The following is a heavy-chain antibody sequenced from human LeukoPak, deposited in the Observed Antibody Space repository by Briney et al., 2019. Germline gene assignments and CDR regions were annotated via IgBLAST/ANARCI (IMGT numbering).Heavy chain of an antibody. Sequence: GASVKVSCKASGYTFTGYYMHWVRQAPGQGLEWMGWINPNSGGTNYAQKFQGRVTMTRDTSISTAYMELSRLRSDDTAVYYCARDKGYYDSSVNYWGQGTLVTVSS. D-gene: IGHD3-22*01. CDR1: GYTFTGYY. J-gene: IGHJ4*02. CDR2: INPNSGGT. CDR3: ARDKGYYDSSVNY. V-gene: IGHV1-2*02.